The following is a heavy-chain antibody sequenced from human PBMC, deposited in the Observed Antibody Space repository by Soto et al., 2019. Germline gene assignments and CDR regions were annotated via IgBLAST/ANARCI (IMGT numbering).Heavy chain of an antibody. CDR3: ARYGGRNSSSWYIDY. D-gene: IGHD6-13*01. V-gene: IGHV3-11*04. CDR2: ISSSGSTI. CDR1: GFSFSDYY. J-gene: IGHJ4*02. Sequence: GGSLRLSCAASGFSFSDYYMSWIRKAPGKGLEWVSYISSSGSTIYYADSVKGRFTISRDNAKNSLYLQMNSLRAADTAVYYCARYGGRNSSSWYIDYWGQGTLVTVSS.